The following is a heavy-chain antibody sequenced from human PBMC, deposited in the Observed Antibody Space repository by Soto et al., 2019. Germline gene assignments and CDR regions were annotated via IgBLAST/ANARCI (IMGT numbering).Heavy chain of an antibody. CDR2: IYATGST. J-gene: IGHJ5*02. D-gene: IGHD2-2*01. CDR1: NASITSGDYY. Sequence: LSLTCTVSNASITSGDYYWGWIRQPPGKGLEWIGYIYATGSTYYNPSLKSRLTISIDTSKNQFSLELNSVTTADTAVYYCARVTFCSSTRCYPYNWFDPWGQGTLVTVSS. V-gene: IGHV4-30-4*01. CDR3: ARVTFCSSTRCYPYNWFDP.